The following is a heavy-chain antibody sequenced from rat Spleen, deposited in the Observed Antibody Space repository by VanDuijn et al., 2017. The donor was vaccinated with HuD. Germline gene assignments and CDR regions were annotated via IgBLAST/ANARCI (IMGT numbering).Heavy chain of an antibody. CDR2: IWSNGGT. CDR3: ARDRSSYGVMDA. D-gene: IGHD1-2*01. Sequence: VQLKESGPGLVQPSQTLSLTCTVSGFSLTDYSVHWIRQPPGKGLEWMGVIWSNGGTQYNSALKSRLSISKDTSESQVFLKMNSLQTEDTATYYCARDRSSYGVMDAWGQGVSVTVSS. CDR1: GFSLTDYS. J-gene: IGHJ4*01. V-gene: IGHV2S63*01.